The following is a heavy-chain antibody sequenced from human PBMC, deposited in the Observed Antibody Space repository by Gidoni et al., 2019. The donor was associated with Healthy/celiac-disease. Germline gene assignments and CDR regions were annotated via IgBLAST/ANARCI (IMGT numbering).Heavy chain of an antibody. D-gene: IGHD2-2*01. Sequence: QVQLQESGPGLVKPSGTLSLTCAVSGGSISSSNWWSWVRQPPGKGLEWIGEIYHRGSTNYNPSLKSRVTISVDKSKNQFSLKLSSVTAADTAVYYCARAPSYCSSTSCSRMSGRYGMDVWGQGTTVTVSS. CDR3: ARAPSYCSSTSCSRMSGRYGMDV. V-gene: IGHV4-4*02. CDR2: IYHRGST. CDR1: GGSISSSNW. J-gene: IGHJ6*02.